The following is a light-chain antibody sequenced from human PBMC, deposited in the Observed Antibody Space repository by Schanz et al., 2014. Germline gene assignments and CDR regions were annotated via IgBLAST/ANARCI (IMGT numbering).Light chain of an antibody. CDR3: QQYGSSPPYT. CDR2: GAS. CDR1: ESVASNY. J-gene: IGKJ2*01. V-gene: IGKV3-20*01. Sequence: EIVLTQSPGTLSLSPGERATLSCRASESVASNYLAWYQQKPGQAPRLLIYGASNRATGIPDRFSGSGSVTDFTLIISRLEPEDSAVYYCQQYGSSPPYTFGQGTKLEIK.